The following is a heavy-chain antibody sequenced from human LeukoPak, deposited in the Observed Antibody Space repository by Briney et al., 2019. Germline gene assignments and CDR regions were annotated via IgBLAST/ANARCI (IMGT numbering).Heavy chain of an antibody. CDR3: VRGGSRYGY. D-gene: IGHD5-18*01. J-gene: IGHJ4*02. V-gene: IGHV3-7*05. CDR2: IKEDGSEK. CDR1: GFTVSNNY. Sequence: PGGSLRLSCAASGFTVSNNYMSWVRQAPGKRLEWVAKIKEDGSEKFHVDSVKGRFTISRDNAKSSLYLQMNSLRAEDTAVYFCVRGGSRYGYWGQGTLVTVSS.